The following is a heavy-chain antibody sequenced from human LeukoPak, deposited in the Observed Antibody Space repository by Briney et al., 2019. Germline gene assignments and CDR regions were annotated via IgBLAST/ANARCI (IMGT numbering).Heavy chain of an antibody. CDR3: AKDSGMTTDFDY. CDR1: GFTFSDYY. Sequence: PGGSLRLSCAASGFTFSDYYMSWIRQAPGKGLEWVSYISSSGSTIYYADSVKGRFTISRDNSKNTLYLQMNSLRAEDTAVYYCAKDSGMTTDFDYWGQGTLVTVSS. J-gene: IGHJ4*02. V-gene: IGHV3-11*04. CDR2: ISSSGSTI. D-gene: IGHD4-11*01.